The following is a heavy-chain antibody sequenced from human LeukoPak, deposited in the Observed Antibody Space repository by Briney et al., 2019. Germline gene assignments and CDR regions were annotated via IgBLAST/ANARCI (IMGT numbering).Heavy chain of an antibody. J-gene: IGHJ4*02. CDR3: AKKNGAVSFPNTMVRGVQPDY. Sequence: PGGSLRLSCAASGFTFSSYAMSWVRQAPGKGLEWVSAISGSGGSTNYADSVKGRFTVSRDNSKNTLYLQMNSLRAEDTAVYYCAKKNGAVSFPNTMVRGVQPDYWGQGTLVTVSS. D-gene: IGHD3-10*01. V-gene: IGHV3-23*01. CDR2: ISGSGGST. CDR1: GFTFSSYA.